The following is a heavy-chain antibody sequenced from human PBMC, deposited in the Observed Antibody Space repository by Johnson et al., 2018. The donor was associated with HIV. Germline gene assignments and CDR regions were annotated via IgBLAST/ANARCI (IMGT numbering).Heavy chain of an antibody. CDR3: SRGSRLTGTTVAFDS. Sequence: EVQLVESGGGLVKPGGSLRLSCVGSGFTFSDHYMSWVRQAPGKGLEWVSVIYSGGSTYYADSVKGRFTISRDNSKNTLYLQMNSLRAEDTAVYYCSRGSRLTGTTVAFDSWGQGTMVTVSS. CDR2: IYSGGST. D-gene: IGHD1-7*01. V-gene: IGHV3-66*01. J-gene: IGHJ3*02. CDR1: GFTFSDHY.